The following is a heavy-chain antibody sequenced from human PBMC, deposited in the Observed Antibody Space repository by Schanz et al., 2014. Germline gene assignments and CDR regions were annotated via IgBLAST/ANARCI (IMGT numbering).Heavy chain of an antibody. CDR3: ARESTYTEYFQN. J-gene: IGHJ1*01. V-gene: IGHV4-61*02. D-gene: IGHD3-16*01. CDR1: GGSISSGDSL. CDR2: IFTSGST. Sequence: QVPLQESGPGLVKPSQTLSLACAVSGGSISSGDSLWSWIRQPAGKGLEWIGRIFTSGSTDYNPSLKSRVTMSVDPSKNQFSLKLSSVTAADTAVYYCARESTYTEYFQNWGQGTLVTVSS.